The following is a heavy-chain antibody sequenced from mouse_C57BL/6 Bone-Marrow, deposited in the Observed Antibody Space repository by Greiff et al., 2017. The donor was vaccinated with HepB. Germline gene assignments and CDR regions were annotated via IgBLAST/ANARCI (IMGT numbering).Heavy chain of an antibody. CDR1: GYTFTDYN. Sequence: VQLQQSGPELVKPGASVKIPCKASGYTFTDYNMDWVKQSHGKSLEWIGDINPNNGGTIYNQKFKGKATLTVDKSSSTAYMELRSLTSEDTAVYYCARWSYGSFNYFDYWGQGTTLTVSS. J-gene: IGHJ2*01. V-gene: IGHV1-18*01. CDR3: ARWSYGSFNYFDY. D-gene: IGHD1-1*01. CDR2: INPNNGGT.